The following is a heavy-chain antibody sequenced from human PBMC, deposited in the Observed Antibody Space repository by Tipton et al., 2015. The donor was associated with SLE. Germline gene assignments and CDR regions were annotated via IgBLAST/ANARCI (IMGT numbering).Heavy chain of an antibody. J-gene: IGHJ4*02. CDR3: AREDYGDFDY. CDR1: GFTFGDYS. D-gene: IGHD4/OR15-4a*01. Sequence: SLRLSCAASGFTFGDYSMNWVRQAPGKGLEWVSSISSSSSYIYYADSVKGRFTISRDNAKNSLYLQMNSLRAEDTAVYYCAREDYGDFDYWGQGTLVTVSS. CDR2: ISSSSSYI. V-gene: IGHV3-21*01.